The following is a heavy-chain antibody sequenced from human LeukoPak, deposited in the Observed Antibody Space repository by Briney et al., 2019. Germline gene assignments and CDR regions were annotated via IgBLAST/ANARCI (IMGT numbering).Heavy chain of an antibody. D-gene: IGHD3-10*01. V-gene: IGHV1-18*01. CDR2: ISTYDGKT. CDR3: APVFPTWVHFHMDV. J-gene: IGHJ6*03. Sequence: ASVKVSCNPLRHAFSSHGVISGREAPGQGLEWMGWISTYDGKTDYAQNFQGRVTMTIDASTSTAYMEVRSLRSDDTGVFYWAPVFPTWVHFHMDVWPKGSTVTVSS. CDR1: RHAFSSHG.